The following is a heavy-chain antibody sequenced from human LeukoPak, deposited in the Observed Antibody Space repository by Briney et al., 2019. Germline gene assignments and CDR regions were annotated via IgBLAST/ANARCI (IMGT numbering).Heavy chain of an antibody. Sequence: GGSLRLSCAGSGFTFSSFYISWVRQAPGKGLEWVAVIWYDGSNKYYADSVKGRFTISRDNSKNTLYLQMNSLRAEDTAVYYCARDPYSSSFYYFDYWGQGTLVTVSS. CDR1: GFTFSSFY. V-gene: IGHV3-33*08. J-gene: IGHJ4*02. CDR3: ARDPYSSSFYYFDY. CDR2: IWYDGSNK. D-gene: IGHD6-13*01.